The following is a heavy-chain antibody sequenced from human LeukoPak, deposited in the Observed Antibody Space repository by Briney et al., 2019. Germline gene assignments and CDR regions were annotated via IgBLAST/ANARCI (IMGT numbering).Heavy chain of an antibody. J-gene: IGHJ5*02. D-gene: IGHD4-17*01. V-gene: IGHV3-23*01. Sequence: PGGSLRLSCAASGFTFSSYAMSWVRQAPGKGLEWVSAISGSVGSTYYADSVKGRFTISRDNSKNTLYLQMNSLRAEDTAVYYCPKDPPLYGDYNHVSWFDPWGQGTLVTVSS. CDR1: GFTFSSYA. CDR2: ISGSVGST. CDR3: PKDPPLYGDYNHVSWFDP.